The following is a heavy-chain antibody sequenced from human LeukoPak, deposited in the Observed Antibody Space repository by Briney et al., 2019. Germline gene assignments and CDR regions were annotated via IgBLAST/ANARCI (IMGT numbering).Heavy chain of an antibody. CDR1: GFTFDDYA. CDR3: ARVRGAAAGRVPPGD. V-gene: IGHV3-9*01. CDR2: ISWSSGNI. D-gene: IGHD6-13*01. J-gene: IGHJ4*02. Sequence: GRSLRLSCAASGFTFDDYAMHWVRQAPGKGLEWVAGISWSSGNIGYADSVKGRFTISRDNAKNSLYLQMNSLRAEDTAVYYCARVRGAAAGRVPPGDWGQGTLVTVCS.